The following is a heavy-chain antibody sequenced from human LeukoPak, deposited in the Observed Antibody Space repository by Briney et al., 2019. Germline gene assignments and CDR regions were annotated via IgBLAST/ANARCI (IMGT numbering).Heavy chain of an antibody. V-gene: IGHV1-69*13. J-gene: IGHJ1*01. D-gene: IGHD3-3*02. Sequence: GASVKVSCKASGGTFSRHTISWVRQSPGRGLEWMGGITPMLGTANYAQKFQGRVAITADESTSTAYMELSSLRSEDTAVYYCARDSSEFRSLIFHWGQGTLVTVSS. CDR1: GGTFSRHT. CDR2: ITPMLGTA. CDR3: ARDSSEFRSLIFH.